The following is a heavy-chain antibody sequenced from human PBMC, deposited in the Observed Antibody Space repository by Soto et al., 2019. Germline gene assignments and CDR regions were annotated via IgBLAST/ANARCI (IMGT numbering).Heavy chain of an antibody. CDR1: GGSFSGYY. Sequence: PSETLSLTCAVYGGSFSGYYWTWIRQPPGTGLEWIGEINHSGSTNYNPSLKSRLAISVDTSNNQFSLKLSSVTAADTAVYYCARLTMLRGVVGAFDIWGQGAMVTVSS. J-gene: IGHJ3*02. CDR3: ARLTMLRGVVGAFDI. D-gene: IGHD3-10*01. CDR2: INHSGST. V-gene: IGHV4-34*01.